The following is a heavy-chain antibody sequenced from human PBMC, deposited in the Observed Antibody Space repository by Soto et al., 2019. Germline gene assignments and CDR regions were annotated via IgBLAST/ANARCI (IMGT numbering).Heavy chain of an antibody. CDR1: GGTFSSYA. V-gene: IGHV1-69*13. CDR2: IIPIFGTA. J-gene: IGHJ4*02. CDR3: ARGWAQDEYDSSSYLHQ. D-gene: IGHD3-22*01. Sequence: SVKVSCPASGGTFSSYAISWVRQAPGQGLEWMGGIIPIFGTANYAQKFQGRVTITADESTSTAYMELSRLRSEDTAVYYCARGWAQDEYDSSSYLHQWGKGKLVTV.